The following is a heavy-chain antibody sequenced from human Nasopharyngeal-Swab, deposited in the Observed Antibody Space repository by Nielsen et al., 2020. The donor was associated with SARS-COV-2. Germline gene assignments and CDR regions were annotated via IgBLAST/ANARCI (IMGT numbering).Heavy chain of an antibody. CDR2: TYYRSKWYN. V-gene: IGHV6-1*01. D-gene: IGHD3-3*01. CDR3: ARVGPRHYDFWSGYSFDY. CDR1: GDSVSSNSAA. J-gene: IGHJ4*02. Sequence: SETLSLTCAISGDSVSSNSAAWNWFRQSQSRGLEWLGRTYYRSKWYNDYAVSVKSRITINPDTSKNQFSLQLNSVTPEDTAVYYCARVGPRHYDFWSGYSFDYWGQGTLVTVSS.